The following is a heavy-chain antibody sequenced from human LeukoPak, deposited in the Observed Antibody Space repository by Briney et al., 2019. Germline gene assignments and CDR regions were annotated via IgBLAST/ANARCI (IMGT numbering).Heavy chain of an antibody. CDR2: LHSDSGFT. Sequence: ASVKVLCKASGYTFTGHYMNWVPQAPGQGLEWMGWLHSDSGFTKYAQMFQGRVPMTRDTSITTVYMDLTRLTSDDTAVYYCARNFDMDGFDPWGQGTLVTVSS. J-gene: IGHJ5*02. CDR3: ARNFDMDGFDP. CDR1: GYTFTGHY. V-gene: IGHV1-2*02. D-gene: IGHD3-9*01.